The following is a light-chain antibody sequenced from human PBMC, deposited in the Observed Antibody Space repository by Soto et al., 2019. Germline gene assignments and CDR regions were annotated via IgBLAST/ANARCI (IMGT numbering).Light chain of an antibody. CDR1: QGISSY. V-gene: IGKV1-8*01. CDR3: QKLNSYPPGE. CDR2: AAS. Sequence: AIRMTQSPSSLSASTGDRVTITCRATQGISSYLAWYQQKPGKAPKLLIYAASTLQSGVPSRFSGSGSGTECTQTIRGLQAGNFAPYRCQKLNSYPPGEFGGGTKVDIK. J-gene: IGKJ4*02.